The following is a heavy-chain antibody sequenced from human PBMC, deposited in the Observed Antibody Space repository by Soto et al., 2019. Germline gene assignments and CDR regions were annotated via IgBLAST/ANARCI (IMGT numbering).Heavy chain of an antibody. D-gene: IGHD3-10*01. CDR1: GYTFGSYD. CDR3: SRGGDAYGSGSSNFHY. CDR2: MNPNSGNS. J-gene: IGHJ4*02. V-gene: IGHV1-8*01. Sequence: QVQLVQSGAEVKKPGASVKVSCKASGYTFGSYDINWVRQATGQGLEWMGWMNPNSGNSGYAQQFQGRVSMTRNTSINTAYMELSSLTSEDTAVHHSSRGGDAYGSGSSNFHYWGQGALVTVSS.